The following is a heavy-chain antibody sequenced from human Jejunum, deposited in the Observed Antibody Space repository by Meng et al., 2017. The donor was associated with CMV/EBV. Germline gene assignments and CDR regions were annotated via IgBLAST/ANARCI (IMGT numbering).Heavy chain of an antibody. CDR2: VYYRGST. Sequence: SISSYYWTWLRQPPGKGLEWIGYVYYRGSTNYNPSLKSRVTLSVDTSKNQFSLKLSSVTAADTAVYYCARVPAELGSSSSWYYFDYWGQGTLVTVSS. V-gene: IGHV4-59*01. D-gene: IGHD6-13*01. CDR3: ARVPAELGSSSSWYYFDY. CDR1: SISSYY. J-gene: IGHJ4*02.